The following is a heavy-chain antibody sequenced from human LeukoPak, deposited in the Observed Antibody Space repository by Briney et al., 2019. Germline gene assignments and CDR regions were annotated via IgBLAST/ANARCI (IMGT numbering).Heavy chain of an antibody. Sequence: GGSLRLSCAASGFSFSSYAMHWVRQAPGKGLEWVAVVPHDATNIYYADSVKGRFTISRDNSKGTLYLQMNTLRVEDTAVYYCARDTNSPFDSWGQGTLVTVSS. D-gene: IGHD1-1*01. J-gene: IGHJ4*02. CDR3: ARDTNSPFDS. CDR2: VPHDATNI. CDR1: GFSFSSYA. V-gene: IGHV3-30*04.